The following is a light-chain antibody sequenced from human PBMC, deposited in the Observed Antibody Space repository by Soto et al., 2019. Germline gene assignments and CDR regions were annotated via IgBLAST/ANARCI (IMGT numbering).Light chain of an antibody. V-gene: IGKV3-11*01. Sequence: EIVLTQSPATLSLSPGERATLSCRASQSVGDYLAWYQRKPGQPPRLLIYDAYKRATGIPDRFSGSVSETDFTLTSSSLDPEDFALYYCQQRLKLVTFGGGTEVEIK. CDR1: QSVGDY. CDR2: DAY. CDR3: QQRLKLVT. J-gene: IGKJ4*01.